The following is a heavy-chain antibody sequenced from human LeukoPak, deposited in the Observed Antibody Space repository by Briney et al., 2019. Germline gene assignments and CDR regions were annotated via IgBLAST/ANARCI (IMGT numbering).Heavy chain of an antibody. CDR1: GASISSYY. V-gene: IGHV4-59*01. J-gene: IGHJ3*02. Sequence: SETLSLTCTVSGASISSYYWSWIRQPPGKGLEFIGYIYYSGSANYNPSLKSRVTISVDTSKNQFSLNLSSVTAADTAVYYCARDLGPHDAFDIWGQGTMVTVSS. CDR2: IYYSGSA. CDR3: ARDLGPHDAFDI. D-gene: IGHD3-16*01.